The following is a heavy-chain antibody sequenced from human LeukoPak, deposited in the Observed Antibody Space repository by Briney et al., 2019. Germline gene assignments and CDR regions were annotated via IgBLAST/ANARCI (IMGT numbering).Heavy chain of an antibody. CDR1: RFTFLNYA. Sequence: GGSLRLPCAASRFTFLNYAVNWVRQAPGKGLEWVAIISYDGRNEYYAESVEGRFTISGDTSRNMISPQMNSLRPEDTAVYYCARGYYHFDGSGYFDMWGQGTLVTVSS. V-gene: IGHV3-30*14. CDR2: ISYDGRNE. J-gene: IGHJ4*02. D-gene: IGHD3-22*01. CDR3: ARGYYHFDGSGYFDM.